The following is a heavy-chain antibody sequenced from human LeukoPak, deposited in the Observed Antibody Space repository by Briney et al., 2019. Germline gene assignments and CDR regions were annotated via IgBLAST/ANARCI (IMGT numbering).Heavy chain of an antibody. CDR1: GGSISTYY. V-gene: IGHV4-59*08. CDR2: VYYSGRT. D-gene: IGHD3-10*01. CDR3: ARSPRRTDYYGSGRYNWFDP. Sequence: PSETLSLTCTVSGGSISTYYWNWIRQPPGKGLEWIGYVYYSGRTNYNPSLKSRVTISIDTSKNQFSLQLSFVTAADTALFYCARSPRRTDYYGSGRYNWFDPWGQGTLVTVSS. J-gene: IGHJ5*02.